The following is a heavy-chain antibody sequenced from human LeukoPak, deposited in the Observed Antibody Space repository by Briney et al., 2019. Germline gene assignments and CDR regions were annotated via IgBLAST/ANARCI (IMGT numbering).Heavy chain of an antibody. CDR3: ASIDYGESLDY. V-gene: IGHV4-39*01. CDR2: IYYSGST. CDR1: GDSISSSSYY. D-gene: IGHD4-17*01. J-gene: IGHJ4*02. Sequence: PSETLSLTCTVSGDSISSSSYYWGWLRQPPGKGLEWIGSIYYSGSTYYNPSLKSRVTVSVDTSKNQFSLKLSSVTAADTAVYYCASIDYGESLDYWGQGTLVTVSS.